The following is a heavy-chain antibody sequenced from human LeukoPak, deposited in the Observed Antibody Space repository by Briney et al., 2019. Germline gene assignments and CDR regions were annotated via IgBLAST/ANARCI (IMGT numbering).Heavy chain of an antibody. J-gene: IGHJ3*02. CDR1: GFTFSSYG. CDR2: IRYDGSNK. CDR3: AKDMEGEGYLDAFDI. Sequence: PGGSLRLSCAASGFTFSSYGMHWVRQAPGKGLEWVAFIRYDGSNKYYADSVKGRFTISRDNSKNTLYLQMNSLRAEDTALYYCAKDMEGEGYLDAFDIWGQGTMVTVSS. V-gene: IGHV3-30*02. D-gene: IGHD3-16*01.